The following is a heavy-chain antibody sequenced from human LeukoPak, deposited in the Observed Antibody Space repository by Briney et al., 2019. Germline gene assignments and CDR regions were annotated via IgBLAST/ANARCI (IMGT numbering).Heavy chain of an antibody. J-gene: IGHJ4*02. V-gene: IGHV4-30-2*01. D-gene: IGHD6-13*01. CDR2: IYHSGST. Sequence: SETLSLTCTVSGGSISSGGYYWSWIRQPPGKGLEWIGYIYHSGSTYYNPSLKSRVTISVDRSKNQFSLKLSSVTAADTAVYYCAKDGVSAAGLDYWGQGTLVTVSS. CDR1: GGSISSGGYY. CDR3: AKDGVSAAGLDY.